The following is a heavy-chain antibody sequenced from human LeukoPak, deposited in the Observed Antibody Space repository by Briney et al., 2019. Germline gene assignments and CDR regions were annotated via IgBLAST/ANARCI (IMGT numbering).Heavy chain of an antibody. D-gene: IGHD4-11*01. CDR2: ISSSSSYI. J-gene: IGHJ5*02. CDR3: ARAKTVTISVDDYWFDP. Sequence: PGGSLRLSCAASGFTFSSYSMNWVRQAPGKGLEWVSSISSSSSYIYYANSVKGRFSISRDNAKNSLFLQMNSLRDEDTALYYCARAKTVTISVDDYWFDPWGQGTLVTVSS. CDR1: GFTFSSYS. V-gene: IGHV3-21*01.